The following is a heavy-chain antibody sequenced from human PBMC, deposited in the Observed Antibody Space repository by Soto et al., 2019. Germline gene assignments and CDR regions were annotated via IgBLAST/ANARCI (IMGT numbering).Heavy chain of an antibody. Sequence: HVHLQESGPGLVKPSQTLSLTCTVSGGSISSSGYYWSWIRHHPVKGQEWIWYIYYSGSTYYNPALKIRVTISVDNAKNQFSLKLSPVIAADTAVYYGARVDLRWLVVYDWVQGTLVTVSS. D-gene: IGHD6-19*01. V-gene: IGHV4-31*03. J-gene: IGHJ1*01. CDR2: IYYSGST. CDR3: ARVDLRWLVVYD. CDR1: GGSISSSGYY.